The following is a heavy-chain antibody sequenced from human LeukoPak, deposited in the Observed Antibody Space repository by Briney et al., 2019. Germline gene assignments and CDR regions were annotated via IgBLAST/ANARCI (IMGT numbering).Heavy chain of an antibody. D-gene: IGHD2-21*02. V-gene: IGHV1-2*02. J-gene: IGHJ4*02. CDR2: INPNSGGT. CDR1: GYTFTAYY. CDR3: ARAPILAYCGGDCYDDFDY. Sequence: ASVKVSCKASGYTFTAYYMHWVRQAPGQGLEWMGWINPNSGGTNYAQKFQGRVTMTRDTSISTAYMELSRLRSDDTAVYYCARAPILAYCGGDCYDDFDYWGQGTLVTVSS.